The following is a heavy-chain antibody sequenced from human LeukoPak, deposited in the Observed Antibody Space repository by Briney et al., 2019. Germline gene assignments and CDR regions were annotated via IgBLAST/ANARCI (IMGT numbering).Heavy chain of an antibody. Sequence: ASVKVSCKVSGYTFTSFGISWVRQAPGQGLEWMAWISGYNGDTKFARKFEGRVTLATDTSAGNSYLELTSLTSDDTAVYYCATYYYRGHFTYYFDHWGQGTLVTVSA. CDR2: ISGYNGDT. J-gene: IGHJ4*02. V-gene: IGHV1-18*01. CDR3: ATYYYRGHFTYYFDH. D-gene: IGHD5-12*01. CDR1: GYTFTSFG.